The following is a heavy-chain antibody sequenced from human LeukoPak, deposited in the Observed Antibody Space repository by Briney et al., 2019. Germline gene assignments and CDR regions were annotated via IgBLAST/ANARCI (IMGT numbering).Heavy chain of an antibody. CDR1: GGSISSYC. D-gene: IGHD4-17*01. CDR2: IYYSGST. Sequence: PSETLSLTCTVSGGSISSYCWSWIRQPPGKGLEWIGYIYYSGSTNYNPSLKSRVTISVDTSKNQFSLKPSSVTAADTAVYYCARRATVTRSPFDYWGQGTLVTVSS. J-gene: IGHJ4*02. V-gene: IGHV4-59*01. CDR3: ARRATVTRSPFDY.